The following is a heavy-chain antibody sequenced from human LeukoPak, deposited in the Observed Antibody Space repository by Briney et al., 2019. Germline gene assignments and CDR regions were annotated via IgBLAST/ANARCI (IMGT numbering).Heavy chain of an antibody. CDR3: AAPGASGFVGNFWSGPLDY. J-gene: IGHJ4*02. D-gene: IGHD3-3*01. Sequence: ASVKVSCRASGYTFTSHYMHWVRQAPGQGLEWLGIINPSAGITTYPQGFQGRVTMTRDTSTSTVYMELSSLRSEDTAVYYCAAPGASGFVGNFWSGPLDYWGQGTLVTVSS. CDR2: INPSAGIT. V-gene: IGHV1-46*01. CDR1: GYTFTSHY.